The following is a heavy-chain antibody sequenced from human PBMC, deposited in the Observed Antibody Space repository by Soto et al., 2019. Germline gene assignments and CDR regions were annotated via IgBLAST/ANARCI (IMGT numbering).Heavy chain of an antibody. V-gene: IGHV4-30-2*01. Sequence: QLQLQESGSGLVKPSQTLSLTCAVSGGSISGGGYCWSWIRQPPGKGLEWIGYIYHSWSTYYNPSPKSRVTISVDRSKNQFSLKLSSVTAADTAEYYCAAGGGLPRYYWGQGTLVTVSS. J-gene: IGHJ4*02. CDR1: GGSISGGGYC. CDR3: AAGGGLPRYY. CDR2: IYHSWST. D-gene: IGHD5-12*01.